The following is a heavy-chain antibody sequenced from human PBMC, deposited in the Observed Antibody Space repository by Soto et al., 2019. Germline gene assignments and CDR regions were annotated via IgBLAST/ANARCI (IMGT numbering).Heavy chain of an antibody. CDR2: ISGSGGST. V-gene: IGHV3-23*01. CDR1: GFTFSSYA. J-gene: IGHJ4*02. D-gene: IGHD3-16*02. Sequence: GGSLRLSCAASGFTFSSYAMSWVRQAPGKGLEWVSAISGSGGSTYYADSVKGRFTISRDNSKNTLYLQMNSLRAEDTAVYYCALTPNPMITFGGVIVDYWGQGTLVTVSS. CDR3: ALTPNPMITFGGVIVDY.